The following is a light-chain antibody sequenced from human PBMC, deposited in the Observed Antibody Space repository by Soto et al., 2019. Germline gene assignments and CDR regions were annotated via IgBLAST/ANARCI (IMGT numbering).Light chain of an antibody. CDR1: SSDVGGYNY. J-gene: IGLJ3*02. CDR2: EVS. V-gene: IGLV2-14*01. CDR3: SSYTSSSTWV. Sequence: QSALTQPASVSGSPGQSITISCTGTSSDVGGYNYVSWYQQHPDKAPKLMIYEVSNRPSGVSNRFSGSKSGNTASLTISGLRAEDEADYHCSSYTSSSTWVFGGGTKLTVL.